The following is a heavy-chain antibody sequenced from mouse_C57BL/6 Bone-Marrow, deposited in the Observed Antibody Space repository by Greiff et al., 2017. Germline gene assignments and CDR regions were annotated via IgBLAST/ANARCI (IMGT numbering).Heavy chain of an antibody. D-gene: IGHD1-1*01. CDR2: IHPNSGST. J-gene: IGHJ4*01. CDR1: GYTFTSYW. CDR3: ARQLRVGLYAMDY. V-gene: IGHV1-64*01. Sequence: IQLQQPGAELVKPGASVKLSCKASGYTFTSYWMHWVKQRPGQGLEWIGMIHPNSGSTNYNEKFKSKATLTVDKSSSTAYMQLSSLTSEDSAVYYCARQLRVGLYAMDYWGQGTSVTVSS.